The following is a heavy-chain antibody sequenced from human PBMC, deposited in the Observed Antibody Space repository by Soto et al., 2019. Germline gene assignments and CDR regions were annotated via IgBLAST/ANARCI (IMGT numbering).Heavy chain of an antibody. J-gene: IGHJ4*02. CDR3: AQDTYYHDTSGYYTFDY. D-gene: IGHD3-22*01. CDR2: ISYDGRNK. V-gene: IGHV3-30*18. CDR1: GLTFSSYG. Sequence: HPGGSLRLCCAASGLTFSSYGMHWVRQAPGRGLEWVAGISYDGRNKYYVDSVKGRFTISRDNSKNTLDLQMNSLRVEDTAVFYCAQDTYYHDTSGYYTFDYWGQGILVTVSS.